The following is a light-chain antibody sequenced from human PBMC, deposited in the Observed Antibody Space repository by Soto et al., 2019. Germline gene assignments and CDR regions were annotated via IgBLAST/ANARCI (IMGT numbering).Light chain of an antibody. Sequence: IVLTQSPAILALSPGDRATLSCRASQSVSSSYLAWYQHKPGQAPRLLIYGASTRATGIPARFSGSGSGTEFTLTISSLQSEDFEVYYCQQYNNWPITFGQGTRLEI. CDR3: QQYNNWPIT. V-gene: IGKV3-15*01. CDR2: GAS. J-gene: IGKJ5*01. CDR1: QSVSSSY.